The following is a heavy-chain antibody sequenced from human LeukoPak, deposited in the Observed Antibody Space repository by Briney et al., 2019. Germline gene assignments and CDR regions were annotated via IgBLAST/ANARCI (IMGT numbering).Heavy chain of an antibody. V-gene: IGHV3-74*01. J-gene: IGHJ5*02. CDR1: GFMFSKSW. D-gene: IGHD4-17*01. CDR2: IYNDGSTT. CDR3: AREKDDHGDPGPLDA. Sequence: GGSVTLLCAASGFMFSKSWMHWVRQVPGKGLVWVACIYNDGSTTNYADSVKGRFTISRDNAANTLFLQMSSLRAEDTAVYYCAREKDDHGDPGPLDAWGQGDLVTVSS.